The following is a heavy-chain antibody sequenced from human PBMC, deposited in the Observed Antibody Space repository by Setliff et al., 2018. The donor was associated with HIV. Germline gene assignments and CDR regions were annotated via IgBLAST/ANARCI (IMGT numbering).Heavy chain of an antibody. V-gene: IGHV1-69*13. Sequence: SVKVSCKASGGTFRKYSISWVRQAPGQGLEWVGGIIPMFGSTTYAQKFYGRATITADESTSTADMELSSLRSEDTAVYYCARDDHYYDSGSYYSDWYFDLWGRGTLVTVSS. CDR2: IIPMFGST. CDR1: GGTFRKYS. D-gene: IGHD3-10*01. J-gene: IGHJ2*01. CDR3: ARDDHYYDSGSYYSDWYFDL.